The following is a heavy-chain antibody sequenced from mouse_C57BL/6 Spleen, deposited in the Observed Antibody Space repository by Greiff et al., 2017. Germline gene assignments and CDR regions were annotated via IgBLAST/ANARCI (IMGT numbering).Heavy chain of an antibody. CDR3: ARFTVESYYFDY. CDR1: GYTFTDYN. V-gene: IGHV1-18*01. J-gene: IGHJ2*01. D-gene: IGHD1-1*01. CDR2: INPNNGGT. Sequence: VQLKQSGPELVKPGASVKIPCKASGYTFTDYNMDWVKQSHGKSLEWIGDINPNNGGTIYNQKFKGKATLTVDKSSSTAYMELRSLTSEDTAVYYCARFTVESYYFDYWGQGTTLTVSS.